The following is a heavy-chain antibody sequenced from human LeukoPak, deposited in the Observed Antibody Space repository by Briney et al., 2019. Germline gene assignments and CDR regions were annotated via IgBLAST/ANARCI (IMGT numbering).Heavy chain of an antibody. D-gene: IGHD6-19*01. V-gene: IGHV6-1*01. J-gene: IGHJ4*02. CDR3: ARDEGNTGWYTFDY. Sequence: SQTLSVTCVISGDSFSSNNGAWNWIRQSPSRGLEWLGRTYYRSKWYNDYAVSMKGRITINPDTSKNQFPLQLNSVTPEDTAVYYCARDEGNTGWYTFDYWGQGTLVTVSS. CDR1: GDSFSSNNGA. CDR2: TYYRSKWYN.